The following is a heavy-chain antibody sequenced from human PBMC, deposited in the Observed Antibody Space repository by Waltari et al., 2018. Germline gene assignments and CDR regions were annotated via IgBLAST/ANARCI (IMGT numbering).Heavy chain of an antibody. Sequence: QVQLQESGPGLVKPSETLSLTCTVSGGSISSHYWSWIRQPPGKGLEWIGYIYYSGSTNYNPSLKSRVTISVDTSKNQFSLKLSSVTAADTAVYYCARGGGWYGFDFDYWGQGTLVTVSS. J-gene: IGHJ4*02. V-gene: IGHV4-59*11. CDR2: IYYSGST. D-gene: IGHD6-19*01. CDR3: ARGGGWYGFDFDY. CDR1: GGSISSHY.